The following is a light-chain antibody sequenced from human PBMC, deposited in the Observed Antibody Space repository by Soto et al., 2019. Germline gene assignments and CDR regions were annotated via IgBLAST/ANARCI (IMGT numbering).Light chain of an antibody. J-gene: IGKJ1*01. CDR3: QQYESYRT. Sequence: DIQMTQSPSTLSASVGDRVTITCRASQHFGIWLAWYQQKPGRAPRLLIYKASTLQTGVPSRFSGSGSGTEFSLTISSLQPDDFATYYCQQYESYRTFGQGTKVDIK. CDR1: QHFGIW. CDR2: KAS. V-gene: IGKV1-5*03.